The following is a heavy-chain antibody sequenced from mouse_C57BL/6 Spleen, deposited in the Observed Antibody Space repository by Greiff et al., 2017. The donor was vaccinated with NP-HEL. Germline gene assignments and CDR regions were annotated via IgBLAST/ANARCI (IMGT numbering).Heavy chain of an antibody. CDR3: ARGEYYGSSYRYYAMDY. J-gene: IGHJ4*01. CDR1: GYTFTSYW. CDR2: IDPSDSYT. D-gene: IGHD1-1*01. V-gene: IGHV1-50*01. Sequence: QVQLQQPGAELVKPGASVKLSCKASGYTFTSYWMQWVKQRPGQGLEWIGEIDPSDSYTNYNQKFKGKATLTVDTSSSTAYMQLSSLTSEDSAVYYCARGEYYGSSYRYYAMDYWGQGTSVTVSS.